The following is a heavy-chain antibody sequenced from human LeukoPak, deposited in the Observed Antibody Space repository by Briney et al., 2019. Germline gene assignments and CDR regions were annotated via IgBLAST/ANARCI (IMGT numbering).Heavy chain of an antibody. V-gene: IGHV4-4*07. J-gene: IGHJ3*02. CDR1: GGSISSYY. CDR3: ARTYYYDSSGYYLPAFDI. Sequence: PSETLSLTCTVSGGSISSYYWSWIRQPAGKGLEWIGRIYTSGSTNYNPSLKSRVTMSVDTSKNQFSLKLSSVTAADTAVYYCARTYYYDSSGYYLPAFDIWGQGTMVTVSS. CDR2: IYTSGST. D-gene: IGHD3-22*01.